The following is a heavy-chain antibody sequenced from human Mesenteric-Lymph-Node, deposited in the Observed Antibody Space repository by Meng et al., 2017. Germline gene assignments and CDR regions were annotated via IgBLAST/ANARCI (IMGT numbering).Heavy chain of an antibody. D-gene: IGHD6-19*01. CDR1: GYTFTGYE. J-gene: IGHJ4*02. V-gene: IGHV1-2*06. CDR3: ARVLAVDPVDY. Sequence: QVEVGQSGAEVKEPGASVKVSCKASGYTFTGYEMHWVRQAPGQGLEWMGRINPNSGGTNYAQKFQGRVTMTRDTSISTAYMELSRLRSDDTAVYYCARVLAVDPVDYWGQGTLVTVSS. CDR2: INPNSGGT.